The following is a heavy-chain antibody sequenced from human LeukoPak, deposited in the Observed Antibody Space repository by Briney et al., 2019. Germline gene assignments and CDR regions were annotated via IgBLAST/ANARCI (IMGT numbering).Heavy chain of an antibody. V-gene: IGHV4-39*01. D-gene: IGHD2-21*02. CDR1: GGSISTPGYY. Sequence: SETRSLTCTVSGGSISTPGYYWVWIRQPPGKWLEWIGSLYHSGSTYYNPSLKSRATIPVDTSKNQCSLKLRSVTAADTAVFYCARHALATVTDPSFDYWGQGTLVTVSS. CDR3: ARHALATVTDPSFDY. J-gene: IGHJ4*02. CDR2: LYHSGST.